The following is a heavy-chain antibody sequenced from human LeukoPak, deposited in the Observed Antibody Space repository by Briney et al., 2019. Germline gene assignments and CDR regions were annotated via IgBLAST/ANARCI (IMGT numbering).Heavy chain of an antibody. V-gene: IGHV3-74*01. CDR1: GFTFSSYW. J-gene: IGHJ4*02. CDR2: INSDGSST. D-gene: IGHD6-13*01. CDR3: AKDHGGIVSSWYAPILIFDY. Sequence: GGSLRLSCAASGFTFSSYWMHWVRRAPGKGLVWVSRINSDGSSTSYADSVKGRFTISRDNAKNTLYLQMNSLRAEDTAVYYCAKDHGGIVSSWYAPILIFDYWGQGTLVTVSS.